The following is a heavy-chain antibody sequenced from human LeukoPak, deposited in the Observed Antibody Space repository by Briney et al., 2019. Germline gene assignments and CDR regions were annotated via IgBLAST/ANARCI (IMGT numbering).Heavy chain of an antibody. Sequence: GGSLRLSCAASGSTFDGYAMHWVRQAPGKGLEWVSLISGDGGSTYYADSVKGRFTISRDNSKNSLYLQMNSLRTEDTALYYCARDTGSGWDLDYWGQGTLVTVSS. D-gene: IGHD6-19*01. CDR2: ISGDGGST. J-gene: IGHJ4*02. CDR1: GSTFDGYA. V-gene: IGHV3-43*02. CDR3: ARDTGSGWDLDY.